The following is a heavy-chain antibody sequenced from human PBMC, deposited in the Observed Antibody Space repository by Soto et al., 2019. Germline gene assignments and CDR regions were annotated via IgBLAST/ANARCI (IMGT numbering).Heavy chain of an antibody. V-gene: IGHV1-69*13. CDR3: ARENWNYFWFDP. Sequence: ASVKVSCKASGGTFSSYAISWVRQAPGQGLEWMGGIIPIFGTANYAQKFQGRVTITADESTSTAYMELSSLRSEDTAVYYCARENWNYFWFDPWGQGTLVTVSS. J-gene: IGHJ5*02. CDR1: GGTFSSYA. CDR2: IIPIFGTA. D-gene: IGHD1-7*01.